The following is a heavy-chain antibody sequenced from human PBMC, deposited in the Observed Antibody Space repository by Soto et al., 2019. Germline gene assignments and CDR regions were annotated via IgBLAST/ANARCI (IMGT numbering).Heavy chain of an antibody. V-gene: IGHV4-39*01. D-gene: IGHD4-17*01. CDR3: ARGFPTVVTVDY. Sequence: SETLSLTCTVSGVSISSSSYYWGWFRQPPGKGLEWIGSIYYSGSTYYNPSLKSRVTISVDTSKNQFSLKLSSVTAADTAVYYCARGFPTVVTVDYWGQGTLVTVS. CDR2: IYYSGST. CDR1: GVSISSSSYY. J-gene: IGHJ4*02.